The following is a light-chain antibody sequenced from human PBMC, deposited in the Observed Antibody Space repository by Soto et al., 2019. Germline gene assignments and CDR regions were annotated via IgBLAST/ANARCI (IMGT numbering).Light chain of an antibody. V-gene: IGKV1-5*01. Sequence: DIQMTQSPSTLSGSVGDRVTITCRASQTISSWLAWYQQKPGKAPKRLIYSASSLQSGVPSRFSGSGSGTEFTLTISSLQPEDFATYYCLQHNSYPWTFCQGTKVDI. CDR3: LQHNSYPWT. J-gene: IGKJ1*01. CDR1: QTISSW. CDR2: SAS.